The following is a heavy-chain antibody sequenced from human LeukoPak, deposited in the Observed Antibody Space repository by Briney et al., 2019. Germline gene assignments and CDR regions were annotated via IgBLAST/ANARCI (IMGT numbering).Heavy chain of an antibody. V-gene: IGHV3-30-3*01. J-gene: IGHJ4*02. D-gene: IGHD7-27*01. Sequence: QPGRSLRLSRAASQFTFTYYAMHWVRQAPRKGLERGAIISYDGSDKYYADSLKGGFSIFRDNSKNTQYLQMDSLRPEDTAVYYCARDANWGEIDYWGQGTLVTVSS. CDR1: QFTFTYYA. CDR3: ARDANWGEIDY. CDR2: ISYDGSDK.